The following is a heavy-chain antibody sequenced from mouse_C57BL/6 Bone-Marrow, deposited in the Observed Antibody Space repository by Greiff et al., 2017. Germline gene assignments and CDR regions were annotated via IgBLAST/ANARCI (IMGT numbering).Heavy chain of an antibody. J-gene: IGHJ3*01. V-gene: IGHV1-59*01. CDR3: ARGKLYSNYGAY. CDR1: GYTFTSYW. Sequence: VQLQQPGAELVRPGTSVKLSCKASGYTFTSYWMHWVKQRPGQGLEWIGVIDPSDSYTNYNQKFKGKATLTVDTSSSTAYMQLSSLTSEDSAVXYCARGKLYSNYGAYWGQGTLVTVSA. CDR2: IDPSDSYT. D-gene: IGHD2-5*01.